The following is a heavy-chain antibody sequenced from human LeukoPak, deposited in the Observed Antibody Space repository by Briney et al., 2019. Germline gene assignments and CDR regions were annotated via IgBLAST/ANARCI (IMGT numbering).Heavy chain of an antibody. Sequence: SVKVSCKASGGTFSSYAISWVRQAPGQGLEWMGGIIPIFGTANYAQNFQGRVTMTTDTSTSTAYMELGSLTSDDTAVYYCAKDQCSGGTCYSMAYFDYWGQGTLVTVSS. CDR3: AKDQCSGGTCYSMAYFDY. V-gene: IGHV1-69*05. J-gene: IGHJ4*02. D-gene: IGHD2-15*01. CDR1: GGTFSSYA. CDR2: IIPIFGTA.